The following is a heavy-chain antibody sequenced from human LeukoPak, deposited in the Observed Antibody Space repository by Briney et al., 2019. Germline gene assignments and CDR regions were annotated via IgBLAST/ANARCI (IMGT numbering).Heavy chain of an antibody. CDR2: IKHSGST. J-gene: IGHJ3*02. CDR3: ARGTPYYYDSSGYSDAFDI. Sequence: SETLSLTCAVYGGSFSGYYWSWIRQPPGKGLEWIGEIKHSGSTNYNPSLKSRVTISVDTSKNQFSLKLSSVTAADTAVYYCARGTPYYYDSSGYSDAFDIWGQGTMVTVSS. CDR1: GGSFSGYY. D-gene: IGHD3-22*01. V-gene: IGHV4-34*01.